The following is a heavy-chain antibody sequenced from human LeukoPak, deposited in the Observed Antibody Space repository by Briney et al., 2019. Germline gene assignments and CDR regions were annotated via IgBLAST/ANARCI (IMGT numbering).Heavy chain of an antibody. D-gene: IGHD2-2*01. Sequence: GGSLRLSCAASGFSVSNTYMSWVRQAPGKGLEWVSIIYSGGNTYYADSVKGRFTISRDNSKNTLYLQMNSLRAEDTAVYYCAKSRCSSTSCWVDYWGQGTLVTVSS. V-gene: IGHV3-53*01. CDR2: IYSGGNT. CDR3: AKSRCSSTSCWVDY. J-gene: IGHJ4*02. CDR1: GFSVSNTY.